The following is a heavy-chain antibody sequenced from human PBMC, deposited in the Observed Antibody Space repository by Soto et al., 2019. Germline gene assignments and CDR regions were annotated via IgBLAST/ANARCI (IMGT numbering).Heavy chain of an antibody. V-gene: IGHV1-3*01. CDR3: ARDTGDGTFDF. CDR2: INAGYGNT. Sequence: ASVKVSCKASGYTFSSYAMHWVRQAPGQRLEWMGWINAGYGNTKSSQKFQDRVTVSRDTSASTAYMELTSLRSEDTAVYYCARDTGDGTFDFWGQGTLVTVSS. CDR1: GYTFSSYA. J-gene: IGHJ4*02. D-gene: IGHD7-27*01.